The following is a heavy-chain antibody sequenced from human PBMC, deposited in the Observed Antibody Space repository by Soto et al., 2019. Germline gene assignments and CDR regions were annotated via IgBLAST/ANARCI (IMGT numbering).Heavy chain of an antibody. CDR3: ARAVAGPLFSDY. D-gene: IGHD6-19*01. CDR2: ISAYNGHT. J-gene: IGHJ4*02. CDR1: GYTFTSYG. Sequence: QVKLVQSGAEVKKPGASVKVSCKASGYTFTSYGIIWVRQAPGQGLEWMGWISAYNGHTKYAQKLQGRVTMTTDTSTSTAYMELRSLRSDDTAVYYCARAVAGPLFSDYWGQGTLVTVSS. V-gene: IGHV1-18*01.